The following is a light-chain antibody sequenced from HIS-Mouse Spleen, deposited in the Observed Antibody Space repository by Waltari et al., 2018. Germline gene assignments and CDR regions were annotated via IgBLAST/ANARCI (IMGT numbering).Light chain of an antibody. Sequence: QSALTKPASVSGSPGQSITISCTGPSSDVGSYNLVSWYQQHPGKAPKLMIYEGSKRPSGVSNRFSGSKSGNTASLTISGLQAEDEADYYCCSYAGSSTLVFGGGTKLTVL. CDR3: CSYAGSSTLV. CDR1: SSDVGSYNL. CDR2: EGS. V-gene: IGLV2-23*01. J-gene: IGLJ2*01.